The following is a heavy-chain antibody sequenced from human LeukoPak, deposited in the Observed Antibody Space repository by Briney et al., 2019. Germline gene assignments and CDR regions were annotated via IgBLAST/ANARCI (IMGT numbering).Heavy chain of an antibody. V-gene: IGHV3-23*01. J-gene: IGHJ4*02. Sequence: GGSLRLSCAASGFTFRSYAMSWVRQAPGKGLEWVSVISDSGGSTYYADSVKGRFTISRDNSKNTLYLQMNSLRAEDTAVYYCAKGSTKRQQFDYWGQGTLATVSS. CDR3: AKGSTKRQQFDY. CDR1: GFTFRSYA. CDR2: ISDSGGST. D-gene: IGHD6-13*01.